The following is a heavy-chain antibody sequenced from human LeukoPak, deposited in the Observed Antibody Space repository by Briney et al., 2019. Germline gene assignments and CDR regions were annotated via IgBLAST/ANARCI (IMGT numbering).Heavy chain of an antibody. D-gene: IGHD3-16*01. Sequence: PSETLSLTCAVYGGSFSGYYWSWIRQPPGKGLEWIGEINHGGSTNYNPSLKSRVTISVDTSKNQFSLKLSSVTAADTAVYYCARGLRRLGIWGQGTMVTVSS. CDR2: INHGGST. CDR3: ARGLRRLGI. V-gene: IGHV4-34*01. J-gene: IGHJ3*02. CDR1: GGSFSGYY.